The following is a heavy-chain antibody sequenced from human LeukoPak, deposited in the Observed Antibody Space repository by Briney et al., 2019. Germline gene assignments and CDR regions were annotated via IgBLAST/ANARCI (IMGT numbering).Heavy chain of an antibody. CDR2: ISYDGSNI. CDR3: AKDTEPYYYGSGSYYDY. J-gene: IGHJ4*02. D-gene: IGHD3-10*01. Sequence: GTSLRLSCAASGFTFSNYVMHWVRQAPGKGLEWVAVISYDGSNIYYADSVKGRFTISRDNSKNSLYLQMNSLRAEDTALYYCAKDTEPYYYGSGSYYDYWGQGTLVTVSS. V-gene: IGHV3-30*04. CDR1: GFTFSNYV.